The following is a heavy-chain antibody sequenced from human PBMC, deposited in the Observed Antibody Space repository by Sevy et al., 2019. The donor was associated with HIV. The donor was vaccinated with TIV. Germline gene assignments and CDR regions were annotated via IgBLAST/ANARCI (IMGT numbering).Heavy chain of an antibody. D-gene: IGHD6-19*01. Sequence: GGSLRLSCAASGFTFSSYAMHWVRQAPGKGLEGVAVISYDGSNKYYADPVKGRFTISRDNSKNTLYLQMNSLRAEDTAVYYCARVAYSSGWFDYWGQRTLVTASS. V-gene: IGHV3-30-3*01. CDR2: ISYDGSNK. CDR3: ARVAYSSGWFDY. J-gene: IGHJ4*02. CDR1: GFTFSSYA.